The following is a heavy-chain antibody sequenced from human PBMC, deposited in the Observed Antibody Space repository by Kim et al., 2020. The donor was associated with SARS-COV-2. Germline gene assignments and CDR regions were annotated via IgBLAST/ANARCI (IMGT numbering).Heavy chain of an antibody. CDR3: ARDSGEVCDAIEH. J-gene: IGHJ5*02. Sequence: GRSLRLSCVGSGFTFADYGMHWVRQAQGEGLEWVSGISWNSGSIGYADSVKGRFTIFRDNAKNSLYLQMNSLSGEDTGLYYCARDSGEVCDAIEHWRQG. CDR1: GFTFADYG. D-gene: IGHD3-10*01. CDR2: ISWNSGSI. V-gene: IGHV3-9*01.